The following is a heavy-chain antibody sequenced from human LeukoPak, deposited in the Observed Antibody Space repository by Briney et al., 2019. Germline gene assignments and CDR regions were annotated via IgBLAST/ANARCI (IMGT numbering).Heavy chain of an antibody. V-gene: IGHV4-61*02. J-gene: IGHJ4*02. CDR1: GGSISSGSYY. D-gene: IGHD1-26*01. CDR2: IYTSGST. CDR3: ARTRSGSYRGVGYYFDY. Sequence: SETLSLTCTVSGGSISSGSYYWSWIRQPAGKGLEWIGRIYTSGSTNYNPSLKSRVTISVDTSKNQFSLKLSSVTAADTAVYYCARTRSGSYRGVGYYFDYWGQGTLVTVSS.